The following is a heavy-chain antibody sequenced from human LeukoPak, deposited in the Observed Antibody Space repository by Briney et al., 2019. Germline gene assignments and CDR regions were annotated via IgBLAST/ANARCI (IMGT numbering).Heavy chain of an antibody. CDR1: GFTFSSYG. D-gene: IGHD3-22*01. CDR3: AKDLYYYDSSGPGGGFDY. J-gene: IGHJ4*02. Sequence: PGGSLRLSCAASGFTFSSYGMHWVRQAPGKGLEWVAFIRYDGSNKYYADSVKGRFTISRGNSKNTLYLQMNSLRAEDTAVYYCAKDLYYYDSSGPGGGFDYWGQGTLVTVSS. V-gene: IGHV3-30*02. CDR2: IRYDGSNK.